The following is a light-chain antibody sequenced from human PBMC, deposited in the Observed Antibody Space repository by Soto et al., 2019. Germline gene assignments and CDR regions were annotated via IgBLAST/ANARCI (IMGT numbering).Light chain of an antibody. V-gene: IGKV1-5*03. CDR2: KAS. J-gene: IGKJ1*01. Sequence: DIQMTQSPSTLSGAVGDRVTITCRASQTRSSGLAWCQQKPGKAPKLLIYKASTLKSGVPSRFSGSGSGTEFTLTISSLQPDHFATYYCQHYNSYSEAFGQGTKVDNK. CDR1: QTRSSG. CDR3: QHYNSYSEA.